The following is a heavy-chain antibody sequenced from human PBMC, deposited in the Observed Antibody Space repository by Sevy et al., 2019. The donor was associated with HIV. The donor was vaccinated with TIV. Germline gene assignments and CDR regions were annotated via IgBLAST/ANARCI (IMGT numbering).Heavy chain of an antibody. CDR1: GFTFDDYT. J-gene: IGHJ4*02. CDR2: IRSKAYGGTT. D-gene: IGHD3-22*01. Sequence: GGSLRLSFTASGFTFDDYTMSWFRQAPGKGLEWVGFIRSKAYGGTTEYAASVKGRFTISRDDSKSIAFLQMNSLKTEDTAVYYCTRDLGYYDSSRMYDYWGQGTLVTVSS. V-gene: IGHV3-49*03. CDR3: TRDLGYYDSSRMYDY.